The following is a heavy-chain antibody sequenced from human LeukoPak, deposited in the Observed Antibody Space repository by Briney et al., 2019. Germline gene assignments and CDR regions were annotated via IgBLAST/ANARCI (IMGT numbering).Heavy chain of an antibody. Sequence: WASVKVSCKASGSTFAYNYIHWVRQAPGQGREWVGWISPNSGGINYARKFQGRVTMTRDTSIGTAYMELSRLTSDDTAVYYCATAGYCSGGSCSDRFDPWGQGTLVTVSS. D-gene: IGHD2-15*01. J-gene: IGHJ5*02. V-gene: IGHV1-2*02. CDR3: ATAGYCSGGSCSDRFDP. CDR1: GSTFAYNY. CDR2: ISPNSGGI.